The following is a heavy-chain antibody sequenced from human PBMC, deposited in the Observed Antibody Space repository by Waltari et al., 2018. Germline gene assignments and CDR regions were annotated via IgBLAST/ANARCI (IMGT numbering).Heavy chain of an antibody. Sequence: ASGGTFSSYAISWVRQAPGQGLEWMGGIIPIFGTANYAQKFQGRVTITTDESTSTAYMELSSLRSEDTAVYYCVRDSRDGYNSFLDYWGQGTLVTVSS. CDR3: VRDSRDGYNSFLDY. J-gene: IGHJ4*02. CDR2: IIPIFGTA. D-gene: IGHD5-12*01. V-gene: IGHV1-69*05. CDR1: GGTFSSYA.